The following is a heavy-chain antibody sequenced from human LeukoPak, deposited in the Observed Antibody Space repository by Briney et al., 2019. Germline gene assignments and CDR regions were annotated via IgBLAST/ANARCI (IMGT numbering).Heavy chain of an antibody. J-gene: IGHJ4*02. D-gene: IGHD4-17*01. Sequence: GASVKVSCKASGYTFTSYGISWVRQAPGQGLEWMGWISAYNGNTNYAQKLQGRVTMTTDTSTSTAYMELRSLRSDDTAVYYCARGGARYGDYAQFDYWGQGTLVTVSS. V-gene: IGHV1-18*01. CDR2: ISAYNGNT. CDR3: ARGGARYGDYAQFDY. CDR1: GYTFTSYG.